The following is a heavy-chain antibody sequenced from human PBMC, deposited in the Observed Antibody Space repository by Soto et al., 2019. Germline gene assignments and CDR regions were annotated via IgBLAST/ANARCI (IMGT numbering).Heavy chain of an antibody. CDR1: GFTFSSYG. V-gene: IGHV3-30*18. CDR2: ISYDGSNK. CDR3: AKESSSWYWPDHNWFDP. D-gene: IGHD6-13*01. J-gene: IGHJ5*02. Sequence: QVQLVESGGGVVQPGMSLRLSCAASGFTFSSYGMHWVRQAPGKGLEWVAVISYDGSNKYYADSVKGRFTISRDNSKNTLYLQMNSLRAEDTAVYYCAKESSSWYWPDHNWFDPWGQGTLVTVSS.